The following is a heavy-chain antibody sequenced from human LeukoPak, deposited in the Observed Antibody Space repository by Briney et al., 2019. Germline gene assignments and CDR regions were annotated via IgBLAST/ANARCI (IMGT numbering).Heavy chain of an antibody. CDR3: AKGTLGSCSGATCYDFDN. J-gene: IGHJ4*02. Sequence: PGRSLRLSCAASGFTFSSYGMNWVRQAPGKRLEWVSSITGSGRDTYYAGSVRGRITISRDNSGNTLYLQMNSLRAEDTALYYCAKGTLGSCSGATCYDFDNWGQGTLVTVSS. V-gene: IGHV3-23*01. CDR1: GFTFSSYG. D-gene: IGHD2-2*01. CDR2: ITGSGRDT.